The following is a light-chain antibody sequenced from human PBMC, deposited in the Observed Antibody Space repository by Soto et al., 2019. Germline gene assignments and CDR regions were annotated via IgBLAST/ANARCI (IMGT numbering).Light chain of an antibody. V-gene: IGKV4-1*01. Sequence: DIVMTQSPDSLAVSLGERATINCKASQSLLYSSNNRNYLAWYQQKSGHPPRLLIYWASTRESGVPDRFSGRGSGTDFTLTLNSLQAEDVAVYFCQQYYRAPATFGQGTKVEIK. CDR2: WAS. CDR1: QSLLYSSNNRNY. J-gene: IGKJ1*01. CDR3: QQYYRAPAT.